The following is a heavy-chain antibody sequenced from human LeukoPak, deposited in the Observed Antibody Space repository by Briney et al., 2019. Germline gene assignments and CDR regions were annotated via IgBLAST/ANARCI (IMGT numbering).Heavy chain of an antibody. J-gene: IGHJ6*02. Sequence: ASVKVSCKASGYTFTSYGISWVRQAPGQGLEWMGWISAYNGNTNYAQKLQGRVTMTTDTSTSTAYMELRSLRSDDTAVYYCAGPARQQLPPYYYYGMDVWGQGTTVTVSS. D-gene: IGHD6-13*01. CDR3: AGPARQQLPPYYYYGMDV. CDR1: GYTFTSYG. V-gene: IGHV1-18*01. CDR2: ISAYNGNT.